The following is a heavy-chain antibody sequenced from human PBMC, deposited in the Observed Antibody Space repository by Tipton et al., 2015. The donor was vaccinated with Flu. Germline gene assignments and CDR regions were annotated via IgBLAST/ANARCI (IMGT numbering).Heavy chain of an antibody. J-gene: IGHJ6*02. CDR2: IWYDGGNI. V-gene: IGHV3-33*01. CDR1: GFTFRSYG. Sequence: SLRLSCAASGFTFRSYGMQWVRQAPGKGLEWVAFIWYDGGNIHYADSVRGRFTISRDNSKNTLYLQMNSLRVEDTAVYYCARKGPVDYGMDVWGQGTTVTVSS. CDR3: ARKGPVDYGMDV.